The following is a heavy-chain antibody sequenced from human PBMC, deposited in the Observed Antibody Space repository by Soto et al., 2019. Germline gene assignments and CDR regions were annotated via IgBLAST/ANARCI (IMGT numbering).Heavy chain of an antibody. Sequence: EVQLVESGGGLVQPGGSLRLSCAASGFSVAVKYMSWVRQAPGKGLEWVSVILSGGSTYYADSVKGRFSIARDNSKNTLYLQMNSMRGEDTAVYYCACYEYGWGGYWGQGTVVTVSS. J-gene: IGHJ4*02. V-gene: IGHV3-66*01. CDR3: ACYEYGWGGY. CDR1: GFSVAVKY. D-gene: IGHD2-2*01. CDR2: ILSGGST.